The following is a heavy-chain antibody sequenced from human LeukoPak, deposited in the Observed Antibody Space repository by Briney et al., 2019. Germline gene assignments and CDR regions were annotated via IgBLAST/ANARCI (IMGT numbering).Heavy chain of an antibody. J-gene: IGHJ4*02. CDR2: VNLYSGDI. D-gene: IGHD5-12*01. V-gene: IGHV1-2*02. CDR1: GYTFTCYY. Sequence: ASVKVCCKTSGYTFTCYYVHLVRQAPGQGLEWMGWVNLYSGDINYAQRFQGRVSMTRDTAISKAYLELSRLISDDTAVYYCAMALVPYSGYDDFWGQGTLVTVSS. CDR3: AMALVPYSGYDDF.